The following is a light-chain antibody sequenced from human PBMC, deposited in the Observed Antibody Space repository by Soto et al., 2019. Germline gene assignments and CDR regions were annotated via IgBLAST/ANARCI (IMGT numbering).Light chain of an antibody. CDR2: NVT. CDR3: CSYSGTDT. J-gene: IGLJ1*01. CDR1: SRDVCAYNY. Sequence: QSVLTQPRSVSGSPGQSVTISCTGTSRDVCAYNYVSWYQLNPGKAPKLMIYNVTTRPSGVPDRFSGSKSGNTASLTISGLQTDDEADYYCCSYSGTDTVGTGTKVTVL. V-gene: IGLV2-11*01.